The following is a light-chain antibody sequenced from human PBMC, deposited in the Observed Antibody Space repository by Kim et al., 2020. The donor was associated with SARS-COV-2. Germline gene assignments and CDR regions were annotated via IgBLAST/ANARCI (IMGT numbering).Light chain of an antibody. J-gene: IGKJ4*01. CDR3: QQYGSSPLT. CDR1: QSFTSPC. CDR2: GVS. Sequence: WSPEERAIPSSWASQSFTSPCFAWYQQKPGQAPRLLISGVSSRATGIPDRFSGSGSGTDFTLTISRLEPEDLAVYYCQQYGSSPLTFGGGTKLEI. V-gene: IGKV3-20*01.